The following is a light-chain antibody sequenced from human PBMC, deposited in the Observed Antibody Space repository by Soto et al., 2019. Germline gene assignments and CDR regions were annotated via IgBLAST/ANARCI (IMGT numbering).Light chain of an antibody. V-gene: IGLV1-40*01. CDR2: GNS. J-gene: IGLJ2*01. CDR3: QSYDSSLSGVV. Sequence: QSVLTQPPSVSGAPGQRVTISCTGSSSNIGAGYDVQWYQQLPGTAPKVLIYGNSNRPSGVPDRFSGSKSGTSASLAITGLQAEYEADYYCQSYDSSLSGVVFGGGTKLTVL. CDR1: SSNIGAGYD.